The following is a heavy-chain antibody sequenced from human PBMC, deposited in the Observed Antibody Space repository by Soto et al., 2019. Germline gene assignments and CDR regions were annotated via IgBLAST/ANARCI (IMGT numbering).Heavy chain of an antibody. J-gene: IGHJ6*02. V-gene: IGHV3-23*04. D-gene: IGHD6-19*01. Sequence: EVQLVESGGGLVQPGGSLRVSCAASGFTFSSYAMNWVRQAPGKGLEWVSGISGSGVTTYYADSVKGRFTISRDNSKNTLFLQMNSLRADDTAVYYCAKTKQWLVKDYDFGMDVWGQGTTVTVSS. CDR2: ISGSGVTT. CDR1: GFTFSSYA. CDR3: AKTKQWLVKDYDFGMDV.